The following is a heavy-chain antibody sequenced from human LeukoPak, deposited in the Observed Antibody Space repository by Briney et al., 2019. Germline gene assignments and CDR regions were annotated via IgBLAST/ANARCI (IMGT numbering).Heavy chain of an antibody. CDR2: ISGSGGTT. J-gene: IGHJ5*02. CDR3: AKDQGMAAAGTNSNWFDP. V-gene: IGHV3-23*01. CDR1: GFTFSSYA. Sequence: GGSLRLSCAASGFTFSSYAMSWVRQAPGKGLEWVSGISGSGGTTYYADSVKGRFTISRDNSKNTLYLQMNSLRAEDTAVYYCAKDQGMAAAGTNSNWFDPWGQGTLVTVSS. D-gene: IGHD6-13*01.